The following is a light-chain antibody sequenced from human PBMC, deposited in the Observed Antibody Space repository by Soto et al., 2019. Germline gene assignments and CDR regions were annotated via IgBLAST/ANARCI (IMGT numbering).Light chain of an antibody. CDR2: LHSDGSH. Sequence: QSVLTQSPSASASLGASVRLTCTLSRGYSNYAIAWHQQQPEKGPRFLMRLHSDGSHFKGDGIPDRFSVSRSGAERYLPSPSFQSQDEADYYCHAWATGIQVFGGGTKRTVL. CDR1: RGYSNYA. CDR3: HAWATGIQV. J-gene: IGLJ3*02. V-gene: IGLV4-69*01.